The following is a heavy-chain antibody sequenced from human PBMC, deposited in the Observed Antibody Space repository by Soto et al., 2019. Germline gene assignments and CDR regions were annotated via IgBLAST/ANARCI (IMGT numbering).Heavy chain of an antibody. J-gene: IGHJ6*02. D-gene: IGHD2-2*02. CDR3: ASHTLYGMDV. V-gene: IGHV4-30-4*08. CDR1: GGSISRGYYY. CDR2: IYYSGIT. Sequence: SETLSLTCSVSGGSISRGYYYWIWVRQPPGKGLEWIGYIYYSGITNYNPSLKSRVIISIDTSKNQFSLKLGSVTAADTAVYYCASHTLYGMDVWGQGTRAT.